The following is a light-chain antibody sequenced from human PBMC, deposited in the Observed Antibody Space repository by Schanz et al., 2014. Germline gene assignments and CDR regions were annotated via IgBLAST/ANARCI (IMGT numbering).Light chain of an antibody. CDR3: QQSNNFPLT. CDR2: AAS. J-gene: IGKJ4*01. Sequence: IRMTQSPSSLSASTGDRVTLTCRASQGIGTWIAWYQQKPGKAPNVLIYAASSLQSGVPSRFSGSGSGTDFTLTISSLQPEDFATYYCQQSNNFPLTFGGGTKVDIK. V-gene: IGKV1-12*01. CDR1: QGIGTW.